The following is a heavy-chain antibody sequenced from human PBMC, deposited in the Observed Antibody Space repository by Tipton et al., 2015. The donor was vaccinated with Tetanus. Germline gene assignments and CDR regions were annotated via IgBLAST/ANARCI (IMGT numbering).Heavy chain of an antibody. CDR2: IYYSGST. V-gene: IGHV4-31*03. CDR1: GDSISRSRYF. D-gene: IGHD6-6*01. CDR3: ARDQGGGRVVRLNWFDP. Sequence: TLSLTCTVSGDSISRSRYFWNWIRQRPGKGPEWIGYIYYSGSTYYNPSFKSRVSMSVDTSKNQFSLNLTSVTAADTAVYYCARDQGGGRVVRLNWFDPWDQGTLVTVSS. J-gene: IGHJ5*02.